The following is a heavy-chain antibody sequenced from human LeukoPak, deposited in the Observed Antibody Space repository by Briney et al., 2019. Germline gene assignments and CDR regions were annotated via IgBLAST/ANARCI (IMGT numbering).Heavy chain of an antibody. D-gene: IGHD1-26*01. CDR1: GGSISSSSYY. V-gene: IGHV4-39*01. CDR3: ASNPPHGGSYSG. Sequence: PSETLSLTCTVSGGSISSSSYYWGWIRQPPGKGLEWIGSIYYSGSTYYNPSLKSRVTISVDTSKNQFSLKLSSVTAADTAVYYCASNPPHGGSYSGWGQGTLVTVSS. CDR2: IYYSGST. J-gene: IGHJ4*02.